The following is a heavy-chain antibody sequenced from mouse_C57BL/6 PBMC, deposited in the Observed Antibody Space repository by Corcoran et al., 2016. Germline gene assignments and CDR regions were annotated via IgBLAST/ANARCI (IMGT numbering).Heavy chain of an antibody. Sequence: QIQLVQSGPELKKPGETVKISCKASGYTFTTYGMSWVKQAPGKGLKWMGWINTYSGVPTYADDFKGRFAFSLETSASTAYLQINNLKNEDTAKYFCARNWDGSFFDYWGQGTTLTVSS. CDR1: GYTFTTYG. CDR2: INTYSGVP. D-gene: IGHD4-1*01. CDR3: ARNWDGSFFDY. V-gene: IGHV9-3*01. J-gene: IGHJ2*01.